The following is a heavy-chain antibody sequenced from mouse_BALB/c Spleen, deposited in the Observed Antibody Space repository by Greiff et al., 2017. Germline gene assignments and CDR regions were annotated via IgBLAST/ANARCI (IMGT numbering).Heavy chain of an antibody. D-gene: IGHD2-14*01. V-gene: IGHV1S81*02. Sequence: QVQLQQPGAELVKPGASVKLSCKASGYTFTSYWMHWVKQRPGQGLEWIGEINPSNGRTNYNEKFKSKATLTVDKSSSTAYMQLSSLTSEDSAVYYCARVDRYHYFDYWGQGTTLTVSS. CDR3: ARVDRYHYFDY. J-gene: IGHJ2*01. CDR2: INPSNGRT. CDR1: GYTFTSYW.